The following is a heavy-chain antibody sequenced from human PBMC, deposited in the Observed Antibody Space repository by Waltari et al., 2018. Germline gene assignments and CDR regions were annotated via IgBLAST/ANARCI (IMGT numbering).Heavy chain of an antibody. CDR3: AAYPAGYSSS. CDR1: GGSISSSSYY. J-gene: IGHJ4*02. Sequence: QLQLQESGPGLVKPSATLSLTCTVSGGSISSSSYYWGWIRQPPGKGLEWIESIYYSGSTYYNPSLKSRVTISVDTSKNQFSLKLSSVTAADTAVNYCAAYPAGYSSSWGQGTLVTVSS. CDR2: IYYSGST. D-gene: IGHD6-13*01. V-gene: IGHV4-39*01.